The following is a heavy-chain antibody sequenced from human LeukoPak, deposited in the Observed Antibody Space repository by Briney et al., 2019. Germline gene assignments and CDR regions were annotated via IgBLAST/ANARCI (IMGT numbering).Heavy chain of an antibody. D-gene: IGHD4-17*01. V-gene: IGHV1-69*01. Sequence: QGLEWMGGIIPIFGTANYAQKFQGRVTITADESTSTAYMELSSLRSEDTAVYYCARALDGDYEYWGKGTLVTVS. CDR3: ARALDGDYEY. CDR2: IIPIFGTA. J-gene: IGHJ4*02.